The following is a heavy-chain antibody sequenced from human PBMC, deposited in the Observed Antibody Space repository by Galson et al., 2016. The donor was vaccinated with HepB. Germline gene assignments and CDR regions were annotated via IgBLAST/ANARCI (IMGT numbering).Heavy chain of an antibody. CDR1: GYTFTSCS. CDR3: ARDNTRCSFDS. V-gene: IGHV1-46*01. D-gene: IGHD2-2*01. J-gene: IGHJ4*02. Sequence: SVKVSCKASGYTFTSCSMHWVRQAPGQGPGWMGIIHPSGGYTSDAQNFPGRVTMTRDTSTSTVYRELSRLKSEDTAMYYCARDNTRCSFDSWGQGTLVTISS. CDR2: IHPSGGYT.